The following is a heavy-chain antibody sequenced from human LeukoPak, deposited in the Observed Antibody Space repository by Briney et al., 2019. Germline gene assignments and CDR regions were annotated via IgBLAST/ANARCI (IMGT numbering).Heavy chain of an antibody. Sequence: GGSLRLSCAASGFTFSSYAMSWVHQAPGKGLEWVSAISGSGGSTYYADSVKGRFTISRDNSKNTLYLQMNSLRAEDTAVYYCAEASRVAGLLDFDYWGQGTLVTVSS. J-gene: IGHJ4*02. CDR2: ISGSGGST. CDR1: GFTFSSYA. D-gene: IGHD6-19*01. V-gene: IGHV3-23*01. CDR3: AEASRVAGLLDFDY.